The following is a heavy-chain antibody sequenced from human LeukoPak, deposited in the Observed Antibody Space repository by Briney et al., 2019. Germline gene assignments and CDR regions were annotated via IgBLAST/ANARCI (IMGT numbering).Heavy chain of an antibody. CDR3: AREKVTTETNWFDP. V-gene: IGHV4-31*03. CDR2: ISYTGNT. Sequence: ASQTLSLTCTVSGGSFSSGGFYWSWLRQHPGKALEGIGYISYTGNTYYNASLRSRVTISVDTSKNQFSLKLSSLTAADMAVYYCAREKVTTETNWFDPWGQGTLVTVSS. J-gene: IGHJ5*02. CDR1: GGSFSSGGFY. D-gene: IGHD4-11*01.